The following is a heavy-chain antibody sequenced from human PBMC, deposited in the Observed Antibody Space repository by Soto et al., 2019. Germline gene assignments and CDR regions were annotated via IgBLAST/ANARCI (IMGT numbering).Heavy chain of an antibody. D-gene: IGHD3-3*01. J-gene: IGHJ6*02. V-gene: IGHV1-8*01. CDR2: MDPNSGST. CDR3: AREREFDFWRKGLDV. CDR1: GYTFTSYD. Sequence: QAQLVQSGAEVKKPGASVKVSCKASGYTFTSYDINWVRQAPGQGLEWLGWMDPNSGSTGYAQNFQGRVTMTRNSSINTAHMELSSLRSEDTAVYYCAREREFDFWRKGLDVWGQGTTVTVSS.